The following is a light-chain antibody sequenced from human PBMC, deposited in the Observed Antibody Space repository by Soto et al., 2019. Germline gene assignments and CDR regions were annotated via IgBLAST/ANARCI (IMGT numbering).Light chain of an antibody. CDR3: SSHGGSNNPYV. V-gene: IGLV2-8*01. J-gene: IGLJ1*01. Sequence: QSALTQPPSASGSPGQSVAISCTGTRSDIGGYNFVSWYQQHPGKAPKLMIYEVTKRPSGVPDRFSGSKSGNTATLIVSGLQPEDEADYYCSSHGGSNNPYVFVAGTKVTVL. CDR1: RSDIGGYNF. CDR2: EVT.